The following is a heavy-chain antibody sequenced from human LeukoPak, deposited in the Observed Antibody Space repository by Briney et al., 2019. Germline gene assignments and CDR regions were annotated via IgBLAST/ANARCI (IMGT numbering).Heavy chain of an antibody. Sequence: SETLSLTCTVSGGSISSYYWSWIRQPPGKGLEWIGYIYYSGSTNYNPSLKSRVTISVDTSKNQFSLKLSSVTAADTAVYYCAREKRGYSYRHAFDIWGQGTMVTVSS. J-gene: IGHJ3*02. CDR2: IYYSGST. CDR3: AREKRGYSYRHAFDI. V-gene: IGHV4-59*12. CDR1: GGSISSYY. D-gene: IGHD5-18*01.